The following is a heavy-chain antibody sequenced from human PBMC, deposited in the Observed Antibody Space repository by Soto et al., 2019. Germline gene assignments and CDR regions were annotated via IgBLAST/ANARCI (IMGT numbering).Heavy chain of an antibody. CDR2: IYYSGST. J-gene: IGHJ4*02. CDR1: GITFNRGW. V-gene: IGHV4-31*02. D-gene: IGHD3-22*01. CDR3: ARVNYYDSSGYPDY. Sequence: LRLSCAASGITFNRGWMSWVRQAPGKGLEWIGYIYYSGSTYYNPSLKSRVTISVDTSKNQFSLKLSSVTAADTAVYYCARVNYYDSSGYPDYWGQGTLVTVSS.